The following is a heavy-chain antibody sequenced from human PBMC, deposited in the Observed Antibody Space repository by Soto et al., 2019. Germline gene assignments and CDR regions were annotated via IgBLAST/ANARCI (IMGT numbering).Heavy chain of an antibody. V-gene: IGHV5-51*01. CDR1: GYTFTNYW. J-gene: IGHJ4*02. D-gene: IGHD4-4*01. Sequence: GESLKISCQASGYTFTNYWIGWVRQMPGGGLEWMGLIFPRDSDTRYSPSFEGQVTISTDNSIATAYLQWSSLEASDTAIYFCTRLGSLLQPIAFWGQGTRVTVSS. CDR3: TRLGSLLQPIAF. CDR2: IFPRDSDT.